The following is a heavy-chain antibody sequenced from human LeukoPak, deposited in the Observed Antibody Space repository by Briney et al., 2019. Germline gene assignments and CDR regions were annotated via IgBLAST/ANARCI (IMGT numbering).Heavy chain of an antibody. CDR1: GSSISPYY. CDR2: IYYSGNT. V-gene: IGHV4-59*01. D-gene: IGHD3-10*02. J-gene: IGHJ4*02. CDR3: ARSTGSTMFIDY. Sequence: PSETLSLTCTVSGSSISPYYWSWIRQPPGKGLEWLGYIYYSGNTGYKPSLKSRVAMSVDTSKNQFSLRLSSVTAADTAVYYCARSTGSTMFIDYWGQGTLVTVSS.